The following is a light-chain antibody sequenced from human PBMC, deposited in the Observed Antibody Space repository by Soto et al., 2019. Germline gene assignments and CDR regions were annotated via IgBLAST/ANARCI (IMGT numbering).Light chain of an antibody. CDR3: LLYFGWSLV. Sequence: QAVVTQEPSLTVSPGGTVTLTCASSTGAVTSSDYPSWVQQRPGQAPRALIYGTTNKHSWTPARFSGSLLGDKAALTLSGVQPEDDADYYCLLYFGWSLVFGTGTKLTVL. CDR1: TGAVTSSDY. J-gene: IGLJ1*01. CDR2: GTT. V-gene: IGLV7-43*01.